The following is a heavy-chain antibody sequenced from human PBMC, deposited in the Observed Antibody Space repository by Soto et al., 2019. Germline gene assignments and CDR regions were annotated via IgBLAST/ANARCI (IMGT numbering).Heavy chain of an antibody. CDR2: INPNSGDT. CDR3: AKNSLLVGNQYYFDY. J-gene: IGHJ4*02. V-gene: IGHV1-2*04. Sequence: ASVKVSCKASGYTFTGYYMHWVRQAPGQGLEWMGWINPNSGDTNYAQKFQGWVTMSRDTSINTAYMELSRLKSDDTAVYYCAKNSLLVGNQYYFDYWGQGTLVTVSS. D-gene: IGHD1-26*01. CDR1: GYTFTGYY.